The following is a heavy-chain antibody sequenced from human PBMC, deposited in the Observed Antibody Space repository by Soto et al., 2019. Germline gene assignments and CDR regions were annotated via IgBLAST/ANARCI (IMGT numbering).Heavy chain of an antibody. Sequence: GGSLRLSCAASGFTFSSYSMNWVRQAPGKGLEWVSYISSSSSTIYYADSVKGRFTISRDNAKSSLYLQMNSLRAEDTAVYYCARPAARRGFDYWGQGTLVTVSS. J-gene: IGHJ4*02. V-gene: IGHV3-48*01. CDR1: GFTFSSYS. CDR3: ARPAARRGFDY. D-gene: IGHD6-6*01. CDR2: ISSSSSTI.